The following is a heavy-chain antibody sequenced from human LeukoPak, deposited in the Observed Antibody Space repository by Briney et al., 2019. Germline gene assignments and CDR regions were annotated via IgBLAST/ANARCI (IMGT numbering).Heavy chain of an antibody. V-gene: IGHV4-39*01. CDR2: IYYSGST. CDR3: ARSDIVVVTAIPRPDAFDI. J-gene: IGHJ3*02. D-gene: IGHD2-21*02. Sequence: SETLSLTCTVSGGSISSSSYYWGWVRQPPGKGREWIGSIYYSGSTYYNPSPKSRVTISVDTSKNQFSLKLSSVTAADTAVYYCARSDIVVVTAIPRPDAFDIWGQGTMVTVSS. CDR1: GGSISSSSYY.